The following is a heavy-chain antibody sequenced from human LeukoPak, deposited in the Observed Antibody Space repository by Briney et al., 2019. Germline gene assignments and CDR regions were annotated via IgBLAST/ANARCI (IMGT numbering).Heavy chain of an antibody. J-gene: IGHJ3*01. Sequence: ASVKVSRKASGYTFTSYDINWVRQATGQGLEWMGWMNPNSGNTGYAQKFQGRVTMTRNTSISTAYMELSSLRSEDTAVYYCARVDYYGSGSNLWGQGTMVTVSS. CDR1: GYTFTSYD. V-gene: IGHV1-8*01. CDR2: MNPNSGNT. CDR3: ARVDYYGSGSNL. D-gene: IGHD3-10*01.